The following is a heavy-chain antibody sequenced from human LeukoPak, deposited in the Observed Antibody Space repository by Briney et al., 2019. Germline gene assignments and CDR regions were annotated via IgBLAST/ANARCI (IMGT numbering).Heavy chain of an antibody. V-gene: IGHV3-30*02. D-gene: IGHD6-19*01. Sequence: VGTLRLSCAASGFTFSSYGMHWVRQAPGKGLEWVAFIRYDGSNKYYADSVKARFTLSRDNSKNTMYLQMNTLRAEDTAVYYCATGYSSGWYGRLDYWGQGTLVTVSS. CDR1: GFTFSSYG. J-gene: IGHJ4*02. CDR3: ATGYSSGWYGRLDY. CDR2: IRYDGSNK.